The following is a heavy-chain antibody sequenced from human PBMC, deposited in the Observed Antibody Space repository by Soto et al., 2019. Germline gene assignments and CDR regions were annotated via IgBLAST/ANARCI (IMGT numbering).Heavy chain of an antibody. D-gene: IGHD2-21*01. V-gene: IGHV6-1*01. CDR3: ARGRHSIFDF. Sequence: SQTLSLTCDISGDNVFNNFIAYNWIRQSPSRGLEWLGRTYYRSRWYNEYALSVEGRLTVNLDTSTNRFSLQLKSVTPEDTAVYYCARGRHSIFDFWGQGTTVTVSS. J-gene: IGHJ4*02. CDR2: TYYRSRWYN. CDR1: GDNVFNNFIA.